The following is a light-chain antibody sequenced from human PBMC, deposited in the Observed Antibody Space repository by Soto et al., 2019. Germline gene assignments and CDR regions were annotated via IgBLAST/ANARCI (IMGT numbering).Light chain of an antibody. CDR2: KAS. V-gene: IGKV1-5*03. Sequence: DIQMTQSPSTLSASVGDRVTITCRASQGISDWLAWYHQRPGKAPSLLIYKASRLHSGVPSRFSGSGSGTEFTLTISNLQPDDFATYYCQQYDRYPYSFGQGTKLEIK. CDR3: QQYDRYPYS. J-gene: IGKJ2*01. CDR1: QGISDW.